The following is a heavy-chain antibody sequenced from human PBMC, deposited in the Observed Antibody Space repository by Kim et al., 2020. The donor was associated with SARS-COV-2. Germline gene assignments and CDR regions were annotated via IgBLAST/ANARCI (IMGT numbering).Heavy chain of an antibody. CDR2: ST. D-gene: IGHD6-13*01. Sequence: STDYNPSLKSRVTISVDTSKTQFSLKLSSVTAADTAVYYCARREQQLGLHWGQGTLVTVSS. J-gene: IGHJ4*02. CDR3: ARREQQLGLH. V-gene: IGHV4-39*01.